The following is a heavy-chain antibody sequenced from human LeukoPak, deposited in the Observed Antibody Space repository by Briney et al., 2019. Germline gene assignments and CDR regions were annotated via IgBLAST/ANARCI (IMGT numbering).Heavy chain of an antibody. Sequence: SETLSLTCSVSGGSISSLYRSWIRQPPGKGLEWIGYIYYTGSTNYNPSLKSRVTIFVDMSKNQFSLRLSSVTAADTALYYCARHRAYSSASPFDYWGQGALVTVSS. D-gene: IGHD6-6*01. CDR2: IYYTGST. CDR3: ARHRAYSSASPFDY. CDR1: GGSISSLY. J-gene: IGHJ4*02. V-gene: IGHV4-59*08.